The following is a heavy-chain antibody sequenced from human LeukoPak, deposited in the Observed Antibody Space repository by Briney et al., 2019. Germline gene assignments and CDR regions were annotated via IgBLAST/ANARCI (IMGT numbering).Heavy chain of an antibody. CDR1: GFTFNNYG. J-gene: IGHJ6*03. CDR2: IRYNGNNQ. Sequence: GGSLRLSCAASGFTFNNYGMHWVRQAPGKGLEWVAFIRYNGNNQYYADSVKGRFTISRDNSKNTLYLQMNSLKGDDTAVYYSPKDSAFSYIDGWGKGTTVITSS. V-gene: IGHV3-30*02. CDR3: PKDSAFSYIDG. D-gene: IGHD3-10*01.